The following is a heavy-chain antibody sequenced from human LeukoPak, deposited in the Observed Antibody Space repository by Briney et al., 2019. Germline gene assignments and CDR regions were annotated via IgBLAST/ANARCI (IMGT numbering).Heavy chain of an antibody. V-gene: IGHV3-74*01. D-gene: IGHD3-22*01. CDR3: ARAPSEIGGYYPEYFRH. Sequence: GGSLRLSCAASGFTFSSYWMHWVRQAPGKGLVWVSRIKSDGSTNYADSVKGRFTISRDNAKNSVSLQMNSLRAEDTGVYYCARAPSEIGGYYPEYFRHWGQGTLVTVSS. CDR1: GFTFSSYW. CDR2: IKSDGST. J-gene: IGHJ1*01.